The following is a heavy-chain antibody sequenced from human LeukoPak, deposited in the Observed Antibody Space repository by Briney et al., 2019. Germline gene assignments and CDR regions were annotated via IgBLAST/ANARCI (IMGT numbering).Heavy chain of an antibody. V-gene: IGHV4-59*01. J-gene: IGHJ4*02. CDR2: IHYSGTT. Sequence: SETLSLTCTVSGGSISSYYWSWIRQPPGKGLEWIGYIHYSGTTNYNPSLKSRVTMSIDTSKSQFSLKLNSVTAADTAVYYCARTTRYYYDSSGSYYFDYWGQGTLVTVSS. CDR1: GGSISSYY. D-gene: IGHD3-22*01. CDR3: ARTTRYYYDSSGSYYFDY.